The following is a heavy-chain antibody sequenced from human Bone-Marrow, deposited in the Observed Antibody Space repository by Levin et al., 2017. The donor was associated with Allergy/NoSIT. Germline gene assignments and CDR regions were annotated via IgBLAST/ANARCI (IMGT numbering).Heavy chain of an antibody. CDR1: GFTFSSYW. CDR2: IKQDGSEK. J-gene: IGHJ5*02. V-gene: IGHV3-7*01. CDR3: ARWKQWRTRRWFDP. D-gene: IGHD6-19*01. Sequence: AGGSLRLSCAASGFTFSSYWMSWVRQAPGKGLEWVANIKQDGSEKYYVDSVKGRFTISRDNAKNSLYLQMNSLRAEDTAVYYCARWKQWRTRRWFDPWGQGTLVTVSS.